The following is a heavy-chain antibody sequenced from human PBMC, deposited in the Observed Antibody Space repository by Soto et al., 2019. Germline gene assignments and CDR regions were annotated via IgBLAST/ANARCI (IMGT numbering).Heavy chain of an antibody. Sequence: GGSLRLSCAASGFIFSHYPMAWVRQSPRKGLEWVSGISDSGENTHYADSVKGRFTISRDNSKNILYLQINSLRAEDTALYYCAKLRAPGPFWGQGTLVTVSS. CDR3: AKLRAPGPF. CDR1: GFIFSHYP. J-gene: IGHJ4*02. V-gene: IGHV3-23*01. CDR2: ISDSGENT.